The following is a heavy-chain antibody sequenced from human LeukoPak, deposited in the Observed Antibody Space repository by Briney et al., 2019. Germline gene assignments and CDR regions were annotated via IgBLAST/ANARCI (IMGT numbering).Heavy chain of an antibody. Sequence: GGSLRLSCAASGFTFSSYAMSWVRQAPGKGLEWVSAISGSGGSTYYADSVKGRFTISRDNPKNTLYLQMNSLRAEDTAVYYCATSPFSSGWYLFDYWGQGTLVTVSS. CDR2: ISGSGGST. D-gene: IGHD6-19*01. V-gene: IGHV3-23*01. CDR3: ATSPFSSGWYLFDY. J-gene: IGHJ4*02. CDR1: GFTFSSYA.